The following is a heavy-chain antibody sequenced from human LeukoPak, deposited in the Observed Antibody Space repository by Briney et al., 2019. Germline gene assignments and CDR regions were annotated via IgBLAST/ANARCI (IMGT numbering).Heavy chain of an antibody. CDR2: INHSGST. J-gene: IGHJ6*02. D-gene: IGHD6-6*01. V-gene: IGHV4-34*01. CDR3: ARRTSSYYYYGMDV. Sequence: SETLSLTCAVYGRSFSDYYWSWIRQPPNKGLEWIGEINHSGSTNYNPSLKSRVTISVDTSKNQFSLKLSSVTAADTAVYYCARRTSSYYYYGMDVWGQGTTVTVSS. CDR1: GRSFSDYY.